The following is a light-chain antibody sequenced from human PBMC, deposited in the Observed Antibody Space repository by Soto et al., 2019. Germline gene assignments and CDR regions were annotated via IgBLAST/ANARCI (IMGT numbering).Light chain of an antibody. CDR2: AAS. V-gene: IGKV3-15*01. J-gene: IGKJ2*01. Sequence: EIVMTQSPATLSVSPGERATLSCRASQSVSSKLAWYQQKPGQAPRLLIYAASTRATGIPARFSGSGSGTEFTLTLSSLQSADFAVYYCQQYSNWPAYTFVQGTKLEIK. CDR1: QSVSSK. CDR3: QQYSNWPAYT.